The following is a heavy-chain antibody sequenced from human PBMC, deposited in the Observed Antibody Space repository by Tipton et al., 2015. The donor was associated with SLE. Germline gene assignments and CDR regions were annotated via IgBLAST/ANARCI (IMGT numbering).Heavy chain of an antibody. Sequence: TLSLTCTVSGGSVSSSTYYWGWIRQPPGKGLEWIGEINHSGSTNYNPSLKSRVTISVDTSKNQFSLKLSSVTAADTAVYYCARGLLEWSEVWGQGTTVTVSS. J-gene: IGHJ6*02. D-gene: IGHD3-3*01. V-gene: IGHV4-39*07. CDR1: GGSVSSSTYY. CDR3: ARGLLEWSEV. CDR2: INHSGST.